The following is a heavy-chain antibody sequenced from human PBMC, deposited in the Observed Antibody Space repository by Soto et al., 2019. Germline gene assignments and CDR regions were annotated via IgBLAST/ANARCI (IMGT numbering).Heavy chain of an antibody. Sequence: SSETLSLTCADSGYSISSGCYWGWIRQPPGKGLEWIGSIYHSGSTYYNPSLKSRVTISVDTSKNQFSLKLSSVTAADTAVYYCARDYSSGWYNYFDYWGQGTLVTVSS. V-gene: IGHV4-38-2*02. CDR3: ARDYSSGWYNYFDY. CDR2: IYHSGST. D-gene: IGHD6-19*01. J-gene: IGHJ4*02. CDR1: GYSISSGCY.